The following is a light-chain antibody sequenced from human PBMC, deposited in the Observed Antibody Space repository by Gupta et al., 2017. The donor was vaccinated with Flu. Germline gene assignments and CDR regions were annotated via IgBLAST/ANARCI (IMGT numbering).Light chain of an antibody. J-gene: IGLJ1*01. CDR3: CSYSGSYTLYV. Sequence: VIDNNSVSWYQQNPGKAPKLIIYNVGKRPSGVPDRFSASKSGNTASLTITGLQAEDEADYYCCSYSGSYTLYVFGTGTKVTVL. CDR1: VIDNNS. V-gene: IGLV2-11*01. CDR2: NVG.